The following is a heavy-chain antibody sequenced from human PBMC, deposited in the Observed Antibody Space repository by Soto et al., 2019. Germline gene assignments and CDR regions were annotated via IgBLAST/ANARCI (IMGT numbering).Heavy chain of an antibody. V-gene: IGHV4-34*01. CDR1: GGSLSGYY. Sequence: SQTPSLTCAVYGGSLSGYYWSWIRQPPGKGLEWIGEINHSGSTNYNPSPKSRVTISVDTSKNQFSLKLSSVTAADTAVYYCARGNPIAAAGNHWFDPWGQGTLVTVSS. CDR2: INHSGST. J-gene: IGHJ5*02. D-gene: IGHD6-13*01. CDR3: ARGNPIAAAGNHWFDP.